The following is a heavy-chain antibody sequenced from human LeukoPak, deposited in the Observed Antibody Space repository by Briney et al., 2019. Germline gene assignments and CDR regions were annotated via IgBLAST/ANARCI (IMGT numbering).Heavy chain of an antibody. CDR2: IIPILGIA. D-gene: IGHD5-24*01. CDR1: GYTFTGYY. CDR3: ARDPVEMATLNLDY. J-gene: IGHJ4*02. Sequence: ASVKVSCKASGYTFTGYYMHWVRQAPGQGLEWMGRIIPILGIAKYAQKFQGRVTITADKSTSTAYMELSSLRSEDTAVYYCARDPVEMATLNLDYWGQGTLVTVSS. V-gene: IGHV1-69*04.